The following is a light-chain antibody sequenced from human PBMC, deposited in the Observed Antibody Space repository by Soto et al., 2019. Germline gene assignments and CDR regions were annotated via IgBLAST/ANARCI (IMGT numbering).Light chain of an antibody. CDR1: QGIGSA. V-gene: IGKV1D-13*01. Sequence: AIQLTQSPSSLSSSVGDRVTITCRASQGIGSALAWYQQIPGKHPKLLIYDASTLESGVPSRFSGSGSGTDFTLTIGSLQPEDFATFYCQQFNNSPRTFGGGTKVEI. J-gene: IGKJ4*01. CDR2: DAS. CDR3: QQFNNSPRT.